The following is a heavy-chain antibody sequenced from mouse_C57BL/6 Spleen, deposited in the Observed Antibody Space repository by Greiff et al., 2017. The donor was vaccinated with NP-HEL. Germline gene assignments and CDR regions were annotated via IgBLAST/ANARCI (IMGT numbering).Heavy chain of an antibody. V-gene: IGHV2-2*01. CDR1: GFSLTSYG. J-gene: IGHJ2*01. Sequence: QVQLKESGPGLVQPSQSLSITCTVSGFSLTSYGVHWVRQSPGKGLEWLGVIWSGGSTDYNAAFISRLSISKDNSKSQVFFKINSLQADDTAIYYCARVSFYGSLDYWGQGTTLTVSS. CDR2: IWSGGST. D-gene: IGHD1-1*01. CDR3: ARVSFYGSLDY.